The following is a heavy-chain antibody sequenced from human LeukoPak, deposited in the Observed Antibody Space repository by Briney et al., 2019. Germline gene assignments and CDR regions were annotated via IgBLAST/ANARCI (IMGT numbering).Heavy chain of an antibody. CDR1: GGSLSTYY. CDR3: ARHVPNFYYDTTRGACDI. Sequence: SETLSLTCAVQGGSLSTYYWSWIRQPPGRTLEWIGEIDRSGRTTYSPALKSRVTMSVDASKNQVFLRLNSMTAADSAVYYCARHVPNFYYDTTRGACDIWGRGTVVTVAP. D-gene: IGHD3-22*01. V-gene: IGHV4-34*10. J-gene: IGHJ3*02. CDR2: IDRSGRT.